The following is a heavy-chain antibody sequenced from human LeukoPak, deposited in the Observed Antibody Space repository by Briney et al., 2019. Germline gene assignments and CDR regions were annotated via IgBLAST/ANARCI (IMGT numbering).Heavy chain of an antibody. CDR2: ISYIGST. CDR1: DDSFSSHY. CDR3: ARDLVTVTKGFDI. D-gene: IGHD4-17*01. Sequence: SETLSRTCAVSDDSFSSHYWTWIRQPPGKGLEWIGYISYIGSTNYNPSLKSRVTISIDTSKNQFSLKLRSVTAADTAVYYCARDLVTVTKGFDIWGQGTMVSVSS. V-gene: IGHV4-59*11. J-gene: IGHJ3*02.